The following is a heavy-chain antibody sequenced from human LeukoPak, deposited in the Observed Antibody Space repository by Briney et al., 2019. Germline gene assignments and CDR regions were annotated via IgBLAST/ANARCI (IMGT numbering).Heavy chain of an antibody. J-gene: IGHJ6*03. Sequence: PGGTLRLSCVASGFSFSTYGMSWVRQAPGKGLEWVSAISGSGGSTYYADSVKGRFTISRDNSKNTLSLQMNSLGAEDSALYFCAKTANRYYYYMDVWGKGTTVTISS. CDR2: ISGSGGST. V-gene: IGHV3-23*01. CDR3: AKTANRYYYYMDV. CDR1: GFSFSTYG.